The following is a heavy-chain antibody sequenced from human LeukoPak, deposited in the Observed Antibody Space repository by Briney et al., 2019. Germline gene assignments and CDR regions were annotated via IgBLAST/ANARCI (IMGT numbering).Heavy chain of an antibody. CDR1: GFTLSSYA. CDR2: ISDTGNT. J-gene: IGHJ3*02. Sequence: GGSLRLSCAASGFTLSSYAMSWVRQAPGKGLEWVSAISDTGNTYHADSVKGRFTISRDNAKNSLYLQMNSLTAEDTAVYYCARRMVGPTGPAFDIWGQGTMVTVSS. CDR3: ARRMVGPTGPAFDI. V-gene: IGHV3-23*01. D-gene: IGHD1-26*01.